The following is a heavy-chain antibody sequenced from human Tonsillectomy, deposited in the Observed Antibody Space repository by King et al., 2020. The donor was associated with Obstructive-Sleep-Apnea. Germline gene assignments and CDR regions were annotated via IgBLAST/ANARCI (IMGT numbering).Heavy chain of an antibody. V-gene: IGHV4-61*01. Sequence: QLQESGPGLVKPSETLSLTCTVSGGSVSSDIYYWRWIRQPPGKGLEWIGYIYYTGSTNYNPSLKSRVTISVDTSKNQFSLKMSSVTAADTAVYYCVRDSSGWYGPLDYWGQGTLAT. J-gene: IGHJ4*02. D-gene: IGHD6-19*01. CDR3: VRDSSGWYGPLDY. CDR2: IYYTGST. CDR1: GGSVSSDIYY.